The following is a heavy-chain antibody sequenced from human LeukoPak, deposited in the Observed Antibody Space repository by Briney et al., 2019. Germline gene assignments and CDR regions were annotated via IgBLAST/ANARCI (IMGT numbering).Heavy chain of an antibody. CDR2: ITWNSGSI. CDR1: GFTFDDYA. Sequence: GRSLRLSCAASGFTFDDYAMHWVRQAPGKGLEWVSGITWNSGSIDYADSVKGRFTISRDNAKKSLYLQMNSLRAEDTALYYCAKGGSCIPRSGGDCWTHFDYWGQGTLVTVSS. V-gene: IGHV3-9*01. D-gene: IGHD2-21*02. CDR3: AKGGSCIPRSGGDCWTHFDY. J-gene: IGHJ4*02.